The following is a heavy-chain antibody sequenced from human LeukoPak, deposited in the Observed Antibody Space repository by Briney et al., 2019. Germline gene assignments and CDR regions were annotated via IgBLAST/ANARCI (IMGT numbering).Heavy chain of an antibody. CDR2: IYYTGST. CDR1: GGSVTSTSYY. J-gene: IGHJ4*02. D-gene: IGHD3-9*01. CDR3: ARLSKGRFFDYIFDY. Sequence: SETLSLTCTVSGGSVTSTSYYWGWIRQPPGKGPEWIANIYYTGSTYSNPSLRSRVTMSVDTSKNQFSLKMNSVTAADTAVYYCARLSKGRFFDYIFDYWGQGTLVTVSS. V-gene: IGHV4-39*01.